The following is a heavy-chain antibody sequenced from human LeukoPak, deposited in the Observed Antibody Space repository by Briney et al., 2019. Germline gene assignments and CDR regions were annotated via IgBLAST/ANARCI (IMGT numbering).Heavy chain of an antibody. CDR2: ISGNGGST. Sequence: PGGSLRLSCAASGFTFSTYALSWVRQAPGKGLEWVSAISGNGGSTYYADSVKGRFTISRDNPKNTLYLQMNSLRAEDTALYYCTTAPSYSSSWYERNYWGQGTRVTVSS. CDR3: TTAPSYSSSWYERNY. J-gene: IGHJ4*02. V-gene: IGHV3-23*01. CDR1: GFTFSTYA. D-gene: IGHD6-13*01.